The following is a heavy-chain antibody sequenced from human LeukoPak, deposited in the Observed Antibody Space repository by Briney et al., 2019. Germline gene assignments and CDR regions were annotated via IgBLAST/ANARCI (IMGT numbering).Heavy chain of an antibody. CDR1: GYTFTSYY. D-gene: IGHD2-15*01. J-gene: IGHJ3*02. V-gene: IGHV1-46*01. Sequence: ASVKVSCKASGYTFTSYYMHWVRQAPGQGLEWMGIINPSGGSTSYAQKFQGRVTMTRDMSTSTVYMELSSLRSEDTAVYYCARVLGHQDAFDIWGQGTMVTVSS. CDR2: INPSGGST. CDR3: ARVLGHQDAFDI.